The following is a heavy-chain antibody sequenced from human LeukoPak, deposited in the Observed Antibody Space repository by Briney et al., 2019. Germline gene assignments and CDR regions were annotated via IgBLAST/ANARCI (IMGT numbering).Heavy chain of an antibody. D-gene: IGHD6-25*01. V-gene: IGHV3-53*01. CDR1: GFTVSNNY. Sequence: GGSLRLSCAASGFTVSNNYLSWVRQAPGKGLEWVSVIYSGGGTCYADSVKGRFTISRDNSKNTVYLQMNSLRAEDTAMYYCARGMRQIDDAFDLWGQGTMVTVSS. CDR2: IYSGGGT. J-gene: IGHJ3*01. CDR3: ARGMRQIDDAFDL.